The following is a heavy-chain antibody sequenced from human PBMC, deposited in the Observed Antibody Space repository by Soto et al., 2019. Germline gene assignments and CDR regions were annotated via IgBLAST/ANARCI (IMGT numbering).Heavy chain of an antibody. V-gene: IGHV3-53*01. J-gene: IGHJ4*02. CDR2: IYSGGST. Sequence: GGSLRLSCAASGSIVSNNYMSWVRQAPGKGLEWVSVIYSGGSTYYADSVRGRFTISRDNSKNTLYLEMDSLRVEDTAVYYCARALIAAADTSDYYFDFWGQGTLVTVSS. D-gene: IGHD6-13*01. CDR3: ARALIAAADTSDYYFDF. CDR1: GSIVSNNY.